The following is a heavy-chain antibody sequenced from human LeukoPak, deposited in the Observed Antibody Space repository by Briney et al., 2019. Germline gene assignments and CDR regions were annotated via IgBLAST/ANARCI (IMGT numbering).Heavy chain of an antibody. J-gene: IGHJ5*02. Sequence: SETLSLTCTVSGGSISSGGYYWSWIRQPPGKGLEWIGYIYHSGSTYYNPSLKSRVTISVDRSKNQFSLKLSSVTAADTAVYYCARGGATRGVVISRGNWFDPWGQGTLVTVSS. D-gene: IGHD3-3*01. CDR1: GGSISSGGYY. CDR3: ARGGATRGVVISRGNWFDP. CDR2: IYHSGST. V-gene: IGHV4-30-2*01.